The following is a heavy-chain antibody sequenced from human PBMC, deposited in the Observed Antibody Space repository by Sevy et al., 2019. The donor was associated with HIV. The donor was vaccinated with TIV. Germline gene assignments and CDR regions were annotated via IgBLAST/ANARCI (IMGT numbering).Heavy chain of an antibody. D-gene: IGHD6-19*01. Sequence: GGSLRLSCAASGSTFSSYSMNWVRQAPGKGLEWVSSISSSSSYIYYADSVKGRFTISRDNAKNSLYLQMNSLRAEDTAVYYCARGVGIAVAGTGNYWGQGTLVTVSS. V-gene: IGHV3-21*01. CDR2: ISSSSSYI. CDR3: ARGVGIAVAGTGNY. J-gene: IGHJ4*02. CDR1: GSTFSSYS.